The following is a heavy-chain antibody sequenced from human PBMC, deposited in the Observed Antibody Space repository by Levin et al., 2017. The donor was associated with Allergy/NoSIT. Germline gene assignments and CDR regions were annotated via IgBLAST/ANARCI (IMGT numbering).Heavy chain of an antibody. Sequence: SETLSLTCAVYGGSFSGYYWSWIRQPPGKGLEWIGEINHSGSTNYNPSLKSRVTISVDTSKNQFSLKLSSVTAADTAVYYCARNHPRYSSSWYRGGFDPWGQGTLVTVSS. V-gene: IGHV4-34*01. CDR2: INHSGST. D-gene: IGHD6-13*01. CDR1: GGSFSGYY. CDR3: ARNHPRYSSSWYRGGFDP. J-gene: IGHJ5*02.